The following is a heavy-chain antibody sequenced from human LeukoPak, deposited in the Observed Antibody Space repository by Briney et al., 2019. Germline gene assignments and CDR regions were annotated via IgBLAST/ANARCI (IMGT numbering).Heavy chain of an antibody. J-gene: IGHJ4*02. Sequence: GKSLRLSCAASGFTFNNYAMHWVRQAPGKGLEWVAVISFDGNNKFYADSAKGRFIISRDNSKNTLYLQMNSLRPEDTAVYYCARARLAVTGDYFDYWGPGTLVTVSS. CDR3: ARARLAVTGDYFDY. CDR1: GFTFNNYA. CDR2: ISFDGNNK. V-gene: IGHV3-30*04. D-gene: IGHD6-19*01.